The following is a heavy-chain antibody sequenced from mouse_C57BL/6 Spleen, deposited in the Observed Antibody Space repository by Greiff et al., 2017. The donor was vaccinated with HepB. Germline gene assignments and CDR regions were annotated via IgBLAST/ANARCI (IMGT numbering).Heavy chain of an antibody. D-gene: IGHD1-1*01. CDR3: TRAYGEGFAY. J-gene: IGHJ3*01. Sequence: VKLMESGAELVRPGASVTLSCKASGYTFTDYEMHWVKQTPVHGLEWIGAIDPETGGTAYNQKFKGKAILTADKSSSTAYMELRSLTSEDSAVYYCTRAYGEGFAYWGQGTLVTVSA. CDR2: IDPETGGT. V-gene: IGHV1-15*01. CDR1: GYTFTDYE.